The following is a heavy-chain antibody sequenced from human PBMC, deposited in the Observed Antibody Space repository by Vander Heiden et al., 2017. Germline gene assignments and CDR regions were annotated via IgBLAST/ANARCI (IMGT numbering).Heavy chain of an antibody. CDR2: IDWNSGNI. J-gene: IGHJ4*02. D-gene: IGHD4-17*01. CDR3: AKDITSTPYYFDN. CDR1: GFTFDDYA. Sequence: EVQLVESGGGLVQPGRSLRLSCVGSGFTFDDYALHWVRQAPGKGLEWVSGIDWNSGNIGYADSVKGRFTISRDNAKNSLYLQMNSLRTDDTALYYCAKDITSTPYYFDNWGQGNLVIVSS. V-gene: IGHV3-9*01.